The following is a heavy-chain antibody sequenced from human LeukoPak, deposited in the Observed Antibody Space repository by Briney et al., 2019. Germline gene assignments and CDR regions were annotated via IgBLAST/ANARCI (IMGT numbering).Heavy chain of an antibody. J-gene: IGHJ4*02. D-gene: IGHD3-10*01. Sequence: GGSLRLSCAASGFTFSSYAMSWVRQAPGKGLGWVSAISCSGGSTYYADSVKGRFTISRDNSKNTLYLQMNSLRAEDTAVYYCAKFSREEEYYFDYWGQGTLVSVSS. CDR3: AKFSREEEYYFDY. CDR1: GFTFSSYA. V-gene: IGHV3-23*01. CDR2: ISCSGGST.